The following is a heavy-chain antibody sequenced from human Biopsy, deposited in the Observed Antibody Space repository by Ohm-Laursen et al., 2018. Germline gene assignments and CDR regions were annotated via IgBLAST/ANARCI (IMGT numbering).Heavy chain of an antibody. Sequence: ATVKISCKASGYSFSTYDVNWVRQARGQGLEWMGWMIPSSGKTGYAQRFQGRVTLTMNTSISTAYKELSGLRSEDTAVYFCARGYSRRVSIFEASIYWFDTWGQGTLVTVSS. J-gene: IGHJ5*02. CDR1: GYSFSTYD. CDR3: ARGYSRRVSIFEASIYWFDT. CDR2: MIPSSGKT. V-gene: IGHV1-8*01. D-gene: IGHD6-6*01.